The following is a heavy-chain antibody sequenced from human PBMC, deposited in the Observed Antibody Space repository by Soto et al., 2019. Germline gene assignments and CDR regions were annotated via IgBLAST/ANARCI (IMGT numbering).Heavy chain of an antibody. CDR2: LSGSGGST. Sequence: EVQLLESGGGLVQPGGSLRLSCAASGFTFSTYAMSWVRQAPGKGLEWVSALSGSGGSTYYADSVKGRFTISRDNSKNTLFLQMTSLRAEYTAVYYWATRRDAFYYYYGMDVWGQWTTVTVSS. J-gene: IGHJ6*02. CDR1: GFTFSTYA. CDR3: ATRRDAFYYYYGMDV. D-gene: IGHD2-2*01. V-gene: IGHV3-23*01.